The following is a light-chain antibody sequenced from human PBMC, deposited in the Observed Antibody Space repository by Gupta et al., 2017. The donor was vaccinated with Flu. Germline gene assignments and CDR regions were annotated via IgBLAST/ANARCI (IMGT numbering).Light chain of an antibody. V-gene: IGLV1-51*02. CDR1: NSNIGPNY. Sequence: QSVXTQPPSXSAAPGQXVXISCXGSNSNIGPNYVSWYQQLPGTAPKLLIYDNNKRPSGIPDRFSGSKSGTSATLGITGLQTGDEADYYCGTWDHSLNNGRVFGGGTKLTVL. J-gene: IGLJ3*02. CDR3: GTWDHSLNNGRV. CDR2: DNN.